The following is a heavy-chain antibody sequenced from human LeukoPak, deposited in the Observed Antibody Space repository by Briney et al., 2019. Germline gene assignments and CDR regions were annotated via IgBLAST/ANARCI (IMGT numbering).Heavy chain of an antibody. J-gene: IGHJ4*02. CDR3: ARDGYGGNSGGY. CDR2: ISAYNGNT. D-gene: IGHD4-23*01. CDR1: GYTFTSYG. Sequence: ASMTVSCKASGYTFTSYGISWVRQAPGQGLEWMGWISAYNGNTNYAQKLQGRVAMTTDTSTSTAYMELRSLRSDDTAVYYCARDGYGGNSGGYWGQGTLVTVSS. V-gene: IGHV1-18*01.